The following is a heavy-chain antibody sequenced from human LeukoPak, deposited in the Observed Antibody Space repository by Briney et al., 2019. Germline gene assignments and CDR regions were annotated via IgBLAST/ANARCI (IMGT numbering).Heavy chain of an antibody. CDR3: ARDLTGKYYIAY. D-gene: IGHD2-8*02. V-gene: IGHV3-30*02. J-gene: IGHJ4*02. CDR2: IGYTGTNT. CDR1: GFNFSSFG. Sequence: TGGSLRLSCAASGFNFSSFGMHWVRQVPGEGLEWVAYIGYTGTNTYYADSVKGRFTISRDNSKNTVHLQMNSLRAADTALYSCARDLTGKYYIAYWGQGTLVTVSS.